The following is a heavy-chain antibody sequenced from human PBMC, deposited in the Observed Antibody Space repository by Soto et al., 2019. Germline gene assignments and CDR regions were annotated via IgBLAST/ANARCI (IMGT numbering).Heavy chain of an antibody. CDR1: GGSFSGYI. CDR3: ARGLISGSHYSGGWYYFDS. D-gene: IGHD1-26*01. J-gene: IGHJ4*02. CDR2: INHSGSA. V-gene: IGHV4-34*01. Sequence: SETLSLTCAVYGGSFSGYIWTWIRQTPGKGLQWIGQINHSGSANYNPSLKSRVTISVHTSNSQFSLELTSVTAADTAVYYCARGLISGSHYSGGWYYFDSWGQGTQVTV.